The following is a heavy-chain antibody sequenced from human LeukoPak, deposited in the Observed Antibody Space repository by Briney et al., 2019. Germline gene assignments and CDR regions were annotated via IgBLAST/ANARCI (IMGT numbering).Heavy chain of an antibody. CDR1: GFTFDDYA. CDR3: AKSPQHLTGYFDL. V-gene: IGHV3-9*01. D-gene: IGHD7-27*01. J-gene: IGHJ2*01. CDR2: LSWNSGSI. Sequence: GGSLRLSCAASGFTFDDYAMHWVRQAPGQGLEWVSGLSWNSGSIGYADSVKGRFTISRDNAKNSLYLQMNSLRAEDTALYYCAKSPQHLTGYFDLWGRGTLVTVSS.